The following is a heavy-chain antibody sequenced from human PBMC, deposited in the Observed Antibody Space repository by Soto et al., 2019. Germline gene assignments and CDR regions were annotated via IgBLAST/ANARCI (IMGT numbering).Heavy chain of an antibody. CDR1: GFTFSNFGHFW. J-gene: IGHJ4*02. Sequence: EVQLAESGEGSVQPGGSLRLTCAASGFTFSNFGHFWMHWVRQVPGRGLVWVSRIDRDGSGTSYADSVKGRFTISRDNAKNMLYLQMNSLRAEDTAIYYCTTAFEFWGQGALVTVSS. CDR3: TTAFEF. V-gene: IGHV3-74*01. CDR2: IDRDGSGT.